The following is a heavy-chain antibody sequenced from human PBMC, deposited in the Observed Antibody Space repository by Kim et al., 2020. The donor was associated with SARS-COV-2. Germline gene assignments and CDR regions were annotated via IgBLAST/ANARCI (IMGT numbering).Heavy chain of an antibody. J-gene: IGHJ6*02. CDR1: GFTFSSYD. CDR3: AKGRIVGSNWYDVGIDV. Sequence: GGSLRLSCAASGFTFSSYDMHWVRQAPGKGLEWVAVISYDGSNKYYADSVKGRFTISRDNSKNTLFLQMNSLRAEDTSVYYCAKGRIVGSNWYDVGIDVWGQGTTVTVSS. CDR2: ISYDGSNK. D-gene: IGHD6-13*01. V-gene: IGHV3-30*18.